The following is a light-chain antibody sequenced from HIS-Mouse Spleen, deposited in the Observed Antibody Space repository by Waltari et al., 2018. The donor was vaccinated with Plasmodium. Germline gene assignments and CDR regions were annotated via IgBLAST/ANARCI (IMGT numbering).Light chain of an antibody. Sequence: SYELTQQPSVSVSPGQTARLTCSGDALQKQYAYWYQQKSGQAPVLVIYEDSKRPSGIPERFSGSSSGTIATLTISGAQVEDEADYYCYSTDSSGNHRVFGGGTKLTVL. CDR2: EDS. J-gene: IGLJ3*02. CDR3: YSTDSSGNHRV. V-gene: IGLV3-10*01. CDR1: ALQKQY.